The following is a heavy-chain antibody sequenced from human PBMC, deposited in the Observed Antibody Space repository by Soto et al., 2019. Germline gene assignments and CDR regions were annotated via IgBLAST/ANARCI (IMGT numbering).Heavy chain of an antibody. Sequence: DVQLVESGGGLIQPGGSLRLSCEASGLTVTGKKYVAWVRQAPGKGLEWVSGVYDTDGIYYADSVKGRFTSSRVNSKTIVSIDMNSLTSDDRAVCYCATWRLRDNDYGIWGLGTTVIVSS. D-gene: IGHD4-17*01. V-gene: IGHV3-53*01. CDR2: VYDTDGI. CDR3: ATWRLRDNDYGI. J-gene: IGHJ3*02. CDR1: GLTVTGKKY.